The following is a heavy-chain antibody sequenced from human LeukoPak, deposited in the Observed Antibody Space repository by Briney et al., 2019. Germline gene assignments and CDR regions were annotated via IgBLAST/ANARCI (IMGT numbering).Heavy chain of an antibody. CDR3: ARHHPGIAVLRWFDP. CDR1: GGSISSYY. CDR2: IYYSGST. V-gene: IGHV4-59*08. D-gene: IGHD6-19*01. J-gene: IGHJ5*02. Sequence: PSETLSLTCTVSGGSISSYYWSWIRQPPGKGLEWIGYIYYSGSTNYNPSLKSRVTISVDTSKNQFSLKLSSVTAADTAVYYCARHHPGIAVLRWFDPWGQGTLVTVSS.